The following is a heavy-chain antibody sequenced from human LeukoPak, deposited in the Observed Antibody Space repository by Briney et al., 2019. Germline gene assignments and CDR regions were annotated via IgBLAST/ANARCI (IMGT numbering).Heavy chain of an antibody. V-gene: IGHV3-30-3*01. CDR3: ASDLAVAGTGADDY. J-gene: IGHJ4*02. Sequence: GGSLRLSCAASGFTFSSYAMHWVRQAPGKGLEWVAVISYDGSNKYYADSVKGRLTISRDNSKNTLYLQMNSLRAEDTAVYYCASDLAVAGTGADDYWGQGTLVTVSS. CDR2: ISYDGSNK. CDR1: GFTFSSYA. D-gene: IGHD6-19*01.